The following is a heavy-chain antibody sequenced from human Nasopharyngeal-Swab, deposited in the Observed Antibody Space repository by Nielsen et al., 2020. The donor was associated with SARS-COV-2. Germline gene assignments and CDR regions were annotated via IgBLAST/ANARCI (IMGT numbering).Heavy chain of an antibody. V-gene: IGHV3-11*01. CDR2: ISSSGSTI. Sequence: GGSLRLSCAASGFTFSDYYMSWIRQAPGKGLEWVSYISSSGSTIYYADSVKGRFTISRDNAKNSLYLQMNSLRAEDTAVYYCARGDMVRGVIQVCYYYGMDVWGQGTTVTVSS. D-gene: IGHD3-10*01. J-gene: IGHJ6*02. CDR1: GFTFSDYY. CDR3: ARGDMVRGVIQVCYYYGMDV.